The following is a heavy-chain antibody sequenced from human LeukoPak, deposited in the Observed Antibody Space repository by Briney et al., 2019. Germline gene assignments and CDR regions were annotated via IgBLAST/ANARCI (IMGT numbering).Heavy chain of an antibody. D-gene: IGHD2-2*01. CDR3: AKGYCSSTSCPGHY. V-gene: IGHV3-9*01. J-gene: IGHJ4*02. Sequence: PGGTLRLSCAASGFTFSSYSMNWVRQAPGKGLEWVSGISWNSGSIGYADSVKGRFTISRDNAKNSLYLQMNSLRAEDTALYYCAKGYCSSTSCPGHYWGQGTLVTVSS. CDR2: ISWNSGSI. CDR1: GFTFSSYS.